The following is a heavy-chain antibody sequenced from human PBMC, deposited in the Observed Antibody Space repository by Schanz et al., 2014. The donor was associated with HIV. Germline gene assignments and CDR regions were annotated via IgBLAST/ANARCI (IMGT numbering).Heavy chain of an antibody. D-gene: IGHD2-15*01. CDR2: ISNYIGNT. J-gene: IGHJ4*02. V-gene: IGHV1-18*01. CDR3: ARGSCSGGTCYSGDH. Sequence: QVQEVQSGRETKKPGDSVKVSCRTSGYGFTGFGISWVRQAPGQGLEWMGWISNYIGNTDYAQNLQGRVTMTADTFTNIAYMELRSLTSDDTAVYYCARGSCSGGTCYSGDHWGQGTLVTVSA. CDR1: GYGFTGFG.